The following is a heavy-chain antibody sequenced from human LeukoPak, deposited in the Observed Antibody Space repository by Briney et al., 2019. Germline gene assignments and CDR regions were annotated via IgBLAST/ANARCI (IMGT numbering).Heavy chain of an antibody. J-gene: IGHJ6*02. CDR1: GFTFSSYA. CDR2: LSGSGTST. CDR3: AKDNGRYGMDV. V-gene: IGHV3-23*01. Sequence: GGSLRLSCAASGFTFSSYALSWVRQAPGRGLEWASGLSGSGTSTYYADSVKGRFTISRDNSKNTLYLQMNTLRAEDTAVYFCAKDNGRYGMDVWGQGTTVTVSS. D-gene: IGHD3-9*01.